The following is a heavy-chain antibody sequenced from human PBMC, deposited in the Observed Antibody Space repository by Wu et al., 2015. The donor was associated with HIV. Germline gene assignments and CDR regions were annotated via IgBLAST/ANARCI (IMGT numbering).Heavy chain of an antibody. J-gene: IGHJ6*03. V-gene: IGHV1-2*02. D-gene: IGHD3-3*01. CDR3: ARDWQYQVTFGDFYMDI. CDR1: GYTFTGYY. Sequence: QVHLVQSGTEMKKSGASMKVSCKTSGYTFTGYYIHWVRQAPGQGLEWMGWINPDSGDTKFAQTFKDRVTMTRDTSTTTVNLVLANLRYNDTATYYCARDWQYQVTFGDFYMDIWGNGTTVIVS. CDR2: INPDSGDT.